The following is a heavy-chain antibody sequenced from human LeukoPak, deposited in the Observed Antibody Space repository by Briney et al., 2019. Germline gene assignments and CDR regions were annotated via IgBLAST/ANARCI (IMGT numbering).Heavy chain of an antibody. Sequence: ASVKVSCKASGYTFTSYGISWVRQAPGQGLEWTGGIIPIFGTANYAQKFQGRVTITADESTSTAYMELSSLRSEDTAVYYCARDSPSGYCSSTSCYSAFDIWGQGTMVTVSS. J-gene: IGHJ3*02. V-gene: IGHV1-69*13. CDR3: ARDSPSGYCSSTSCYSAFDI. CDR2: IIPIFGTA. D-gene: IGHD2-2*02. CDR1: GYTFTSYG.